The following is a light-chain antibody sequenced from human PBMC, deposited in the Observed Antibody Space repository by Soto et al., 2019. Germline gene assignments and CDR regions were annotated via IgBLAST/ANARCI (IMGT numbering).Light chain of an antibody. J-gene: IGLJ3*02. CDR1: SSDIGGYKY. CDR3: SSYASSSTWV. V-gene: IGLV2-14*03. CDR2: DVT. Sequence: QSALTQPASVSGSPGQSITISCTGTSSDIGGYKYVSWYQQHPGKVPKLVIYDVTNRPSGVSNRFSGSKSGNTASLTLSGLQSEDEADYYCSSYASSSTWVFGGGTKVTVL.